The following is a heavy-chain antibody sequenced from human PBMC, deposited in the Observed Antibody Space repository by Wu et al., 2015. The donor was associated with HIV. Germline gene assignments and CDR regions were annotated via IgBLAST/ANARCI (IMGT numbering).Heavy chain of an antibody. D-gene: IGHD2-21*02. V-gene: IGHV1-2*02. CDR3: ARPGRELCTAISCPPPGRNDV. Sequence: QVQLVQSGAEVKKPGSSVKVSCKASGYPFTAFYIHWVRQAPGQGLEWMGWINSDSGGTRYAEKFQGRVTMTSDTSISTAYMELSSLRSDDTAVYYCARPGRELCTAISCPPPGRNDV. J-gene: IGHJ3*01. CDR2: INSDSGGT. CDR1: GYPFTAFY.